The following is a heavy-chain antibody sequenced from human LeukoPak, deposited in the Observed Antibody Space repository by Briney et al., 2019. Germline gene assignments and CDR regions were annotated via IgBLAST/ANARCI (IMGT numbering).Heavy chain of an antibody. D-gene: IGHD3-10*01. J-gene: IGHJ4*02. CDR2: ISYDGSNK. CDR3: PRDVGSSNYLDH. V-gene: IGHV3-30*04. Sequence: PGGSLRLSCAASGFTFSSYSMYWVRQAPGKGLEWVAVISYDGSNKYYADSVKGRFTISRDNSKNTLFLQMNSLRAEDTAVYYCPRDVGSSNYLDHWGQGTLVTVSA. CDR1: GFTFSSYS.